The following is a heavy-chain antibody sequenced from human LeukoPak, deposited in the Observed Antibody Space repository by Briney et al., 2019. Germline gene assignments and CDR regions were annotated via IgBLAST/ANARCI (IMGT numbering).Heavy chain of an antibody. V-gene: IGHV4-31*03. CDR3: ARARLANWFDP. CDR1: GGSISSGGYY. D-gene: IGHD6-25*01. Sequence: SETLSLTCTVSGGSISSGGYYWSWIRQHPGKGLEWIGYIYYSGSTYYNPSLKSRVTISVDSSKNQFSLKLSSVTAADTAVYYCARARLANWFDPWGQGTLVTVSS. J-gene: IGHJ5*02. CDR2: IYYSGST.